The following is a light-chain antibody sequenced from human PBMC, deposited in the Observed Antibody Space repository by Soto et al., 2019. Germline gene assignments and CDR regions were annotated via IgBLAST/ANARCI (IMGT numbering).Light chain of an antibody. CDR2: DAS. CDR1: QIVASD. V-gene: IGKV3-20*01. J-gene: IGKJ1*01. CDR3: QQYVNSPRT. Sequence: VLTQSPGTLSLSPGEGATLSCRASQIVASDLAWDLQKRGQPPRLLIYDASIRATGIPDRISGSGSESDFTLTSSTLEPEDAAVYYSQQYVNSPRTFSKGTKLEIK.